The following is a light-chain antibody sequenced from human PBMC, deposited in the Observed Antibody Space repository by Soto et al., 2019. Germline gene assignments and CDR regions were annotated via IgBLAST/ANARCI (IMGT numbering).Light chain of an antibody. J-gene: IGKJ4*01. Sequence: EIVLTQSPGTLSLSPGERATLSCRASQCVSSSYLAWYQQKPGQAPRLLIYGASSRATGIPDRFSGSGSGTDFTLTISRLEPEDFAVYYCQQSSSSPLTFGGGTKVEIK. V-gene: IGKV3-20*01. CDR2: GAS. CDR3: QQSSSSPLT. CDR1: QCVSSSY.